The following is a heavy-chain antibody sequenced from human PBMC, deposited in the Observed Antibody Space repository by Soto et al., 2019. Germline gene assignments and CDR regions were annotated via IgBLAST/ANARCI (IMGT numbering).Heavy chain of an antibody. D-gene: IGHD6-13*01. V-gene: IGHV1-8*01. CDR1: GYTFTSYD. CDR2: MNPNSGNT. CDR3: ARGPYSSSWYQVNWFDP. J-gene: IGHJ5*02. Sequence: WASVKVSCKASGYTFTSYDINWVRQATGQGLEWMGWMNPNSGNTGYAQKFQGRVTMTRNTSISTAYMELSSLRSEDTAVYYCARGPYSSSWYQVNWFDPWGQGTLVTVSS.